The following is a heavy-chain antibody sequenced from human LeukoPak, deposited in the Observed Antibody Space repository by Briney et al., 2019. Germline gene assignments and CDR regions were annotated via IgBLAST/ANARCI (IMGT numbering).Heavy chain of an antibody. Sequence: PGRSLRLSCAASGFVFNTYAMHWFRQAPGKGLEWVAVISFDGNTIHYADSVKGRFTISRDNSKNTLFLQMDSLRAEDTAVYYCARSGGLQKFDWWGQGTLVTVSS. D-gene: IGHD4-11*01. J-gene: IGHJ4*02. CDR1: GFVFNTYA. V-gene: IGHV3-30-3*01. CDR3: ARSGGLQKFDW. CDR2: ISFDGNTI.